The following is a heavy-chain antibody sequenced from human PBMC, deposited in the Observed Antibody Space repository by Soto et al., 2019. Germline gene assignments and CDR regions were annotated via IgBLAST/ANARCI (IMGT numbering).Heavy chain of an antibody. J-gene: IGHJ4*02. V-gene: IGHV4-34*01. D-gene: IGHD4-17*01. CDR2: INHSGST. CDR3: ARAQDGDYYFDY. Sequence: QVQLQQWGAGLLKPSETLSLTCAVYGGSFSGYYWSWIRQPQGKGLEWIGEINHSGSTNYNPSLKSRVTISVDTSKNQFSLKLSSVTAADTAVYYCARAQDGDYYFDYWGQGTLVTVSS. CDR1: GGSFSGYY.